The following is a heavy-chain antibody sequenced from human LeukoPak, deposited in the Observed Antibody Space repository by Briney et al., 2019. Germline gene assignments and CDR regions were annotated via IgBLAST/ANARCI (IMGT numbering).Heavy chain of an antibody. J-gene: IGHJ4*02. CDR3: ARELESSMIVMFRF. Sequence: GASVKVSCKASGDTFTTYGIRWVRQAPGQRLEWMGWISAHNGNTIYAQKLQGRVTMTRDISTSTAYMELRSLRSDDTAMYYCARELESSMIVMFRFWGQGTQVTVSS. CDR1: GDTFTTYG. V-gene: IGHV1-18*01. D-gene: IGHD3-22*01. CDR2: ISAHNGNT.